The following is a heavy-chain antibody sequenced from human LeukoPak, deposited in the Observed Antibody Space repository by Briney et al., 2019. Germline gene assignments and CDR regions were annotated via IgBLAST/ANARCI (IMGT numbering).Heavy chain of an antibody. CDR3: AXHINYYDSSRPLYYFDY. CDR2: IYYSGST. D-gene: IGHD3-22*01. J-gene: IGHJ4*02. V-gene: IGHV4-59*08. Sequence: SETLSLTCTVSGGSISSYYWSWIRQPPGKGLEWIGYIYYSGSTNYNPSLKSRVTISVDTSKNQFSLKLSSVTAADTAVYYCAXHINYYDSSRPLYYFDYWGQGTLVTVSS. CDR1: GGSISSYY.